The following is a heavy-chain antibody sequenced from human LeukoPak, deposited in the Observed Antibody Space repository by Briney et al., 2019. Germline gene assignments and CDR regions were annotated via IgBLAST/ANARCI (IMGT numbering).Heavy chain of an antibody. J-gene: IGHJ1*01. CDR1: GFTFSSYS. V-gene: IGHV3-48*04. Sequence: GGSLRLSYAASGFTFSSYSMNWVRQAPGKGLEWVSYISSGSSTIYYADSVKGRFTISRDNAKNSLYLQMDSLRAEDTAVYYCARRTPGYCSGGSCYGFQHWGQGTLVTVSS. D-gene: IGHD2-15*01. CDR3: ARRTPGYCSGGSCYGFQH. CDR2: ISSGSSTI.